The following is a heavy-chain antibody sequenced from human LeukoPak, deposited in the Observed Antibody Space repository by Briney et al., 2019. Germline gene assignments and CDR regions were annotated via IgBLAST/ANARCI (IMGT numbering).Heavy chain of an antibody. Sequence: GASVKVSCKASGYTLTGYYMHWVRQAPGQGLEWMGWINPNSGGTNYAQKFQGWVTMTRDTSISTAYMELSRLRSDDTAVYYCARGDSSSWGWFDPWGQGTLVTVSS. CDR3: ARGDSSSWGWFDP. CDR2: INPNSGGT. V-gene: IGHV1-2*04. D-gene: IGHD6-13*01. CDR1: GYTLTGYY. J-gene: IGHJ5*02.